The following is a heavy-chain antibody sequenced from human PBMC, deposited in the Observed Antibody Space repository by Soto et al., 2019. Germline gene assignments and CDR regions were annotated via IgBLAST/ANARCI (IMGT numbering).Heavy chain of an antibody. CDR1: GFTFSDYA. CDR3: AKGGRQGLATPDFNY. CDR2: VSHDGRNT. J-gene: IGHJ4*02. Sequence: VQLVESGGGVVQPGRSLRLSCAASGFTFSDYAMHWVRQAPGKGLEWVAVVSHDGRNTHYADSVKGRFPISRDSSKNPVSLEMTGRSAEDTAVYYWAKGGRQGLATPDFNYWAQGALVTVSS. V-gene: IGHV3-30*18. D-gene: IGHD6-19*01.